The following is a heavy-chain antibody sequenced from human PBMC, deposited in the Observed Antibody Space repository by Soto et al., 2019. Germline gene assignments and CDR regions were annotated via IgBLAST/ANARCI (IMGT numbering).Heavy chain of an antibody. J-gene: IGHJ5*02. Sequence: SVKVSCKTPGYIFTRYNIHWVRQAPGQGLEWMGRINPILGIANYAQKFQGRVTITADKSTSTAYMELSSLRSEDTAVYYCARGGDWFDPWGQGTLVTVSS. D-gene: IGHD3-16*01. CDR3: ARGGDWFDP. CDR1: GYIFTRYN. V-gene: IGHV1-69*02. CDR2: INPILGIA.